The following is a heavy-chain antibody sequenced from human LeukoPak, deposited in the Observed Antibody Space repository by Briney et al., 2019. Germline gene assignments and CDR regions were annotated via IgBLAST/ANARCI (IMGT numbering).Heavy chain of an antibody. Sequence: GGSLRLSCAASGFTFSDAWMTWVRQAPGKGLEWVGRIKSKTDGRTTEYAAPVKGRFTIPRDDSQPTLYLQISSLKTEDRAVYYCTTDISEVLYWGQGTLVTVSS. D-gene: IGHD1-14*01. CDR1: GFTFSDAW. CDR3: TTDISEVLY. V-gene: IGHV3-15*01. CDR2: IKSKTDGRTT. J-gene: IGHJ4*02.